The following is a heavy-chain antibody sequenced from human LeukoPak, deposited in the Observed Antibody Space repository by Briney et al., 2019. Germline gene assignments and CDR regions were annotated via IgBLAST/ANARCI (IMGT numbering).Heavy chain of an antibody. D-gene: IGHD2-2*01. CDR1: GGSFSGYY. J-gene: IGHJ3*02. CDR3: ARGPSRYCSSTSCYFRGAFDI. Sequence: SETLSLTCAVYGGSFSGYYWSWIRQPPGKGLEWIGEVNHSGSTNYNPSLKSRVTISADTSKNQFSLKLSSVTAADTAVYYCARGPSRYCSSTSCYFRGAFDIWGQGTMVTVSS. V-gene: IGHV4-34*01. CDR2: VNHSGST.